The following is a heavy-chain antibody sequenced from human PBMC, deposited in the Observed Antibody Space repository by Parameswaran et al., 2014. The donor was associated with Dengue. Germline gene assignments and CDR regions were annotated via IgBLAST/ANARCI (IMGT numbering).Heavy chain of an antibody. D-gene: IGHD5-24*01. CDR3: ARDGYNSPPDY. V-gene: IGHV1-2*02. CDR2: INPNSGGT. J-gene: IGHJ4*02. Sequence: WVRQAPGQGLEWMGWINPNSGGTNYAQKFQGRVTMTRDTSISTAYMELSRLRSDDTAVYYCARDGYNSPPDYWGQGTLVTVSS.